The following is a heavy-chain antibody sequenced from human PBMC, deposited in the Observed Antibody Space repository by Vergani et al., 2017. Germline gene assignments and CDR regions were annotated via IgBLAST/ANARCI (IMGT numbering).Heavy chain of an antibody. J-gene: IGHJ4*02. CDR2: ISSSGSTI. CDR3: ASPYEELDY. CDR1: GFTFSSYE. V-gene: IGHV3-48*03. D-gene: IGHD3-3*01. Sequence: EVQLVESGGGLVQPGGSLRLSCAASGFTFSSYEMNWVRQAPGKGLEWVSYISSSGSTIYYADSVKGRFTISRDNAKNSLYLQMTRLRAEDTAVYYCASPYEELDYWGQGTLVTVSS.